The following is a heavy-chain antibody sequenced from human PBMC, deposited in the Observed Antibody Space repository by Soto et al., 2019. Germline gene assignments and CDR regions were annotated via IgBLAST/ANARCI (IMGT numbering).Heavy chain of an antibody. J-gene: IGHJ4*02. D-gene: IGHD2-2*01. Sequence: SETLSLTCTVSGGSISSGGYYWSWIRQHPGKGLEWIGYIYYSGSTYYNPSLKSRVTISVDTSKNQFSLTLTSVTAADTAVYYCARHLPIPGMTGLDSWGQGALITVSS. V-gene: IGHV4-31*03. CDR1: GGSISSGGYY. CDR2: IYYSGST. CDR3: ARHLPIPGMTGLDS.